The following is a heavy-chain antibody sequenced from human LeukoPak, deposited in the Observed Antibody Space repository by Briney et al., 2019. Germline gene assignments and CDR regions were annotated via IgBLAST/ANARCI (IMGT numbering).Heavy chain of an antibody. V-gene: IGHV4-59*01. D-gene: IGHD6-13*01. CDR2: VYYTGST. CDR1: GGSISSYY. CDR3: ARISSSNWYNERGAFDV. J-gene: IGHJ3*01. Sequence: NHSETLSLTCTVSGGSISSYYWSWVRQPPGKGLEWIGFVYYTGSTNYSPSLKSRVTISVDTSKNQFSLKLRSVTAADTAVYYCARISSSNWYNERGAFDVWGQGTMVTVSS.